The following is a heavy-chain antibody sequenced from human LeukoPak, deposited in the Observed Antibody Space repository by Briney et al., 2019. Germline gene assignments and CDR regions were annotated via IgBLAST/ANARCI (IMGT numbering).Heavy chain of an antibody. CDR3: AIGDSSSWYVLEHHFDY. Sequence: TSETLSLTCTVSGGSISSSSYYWVWIRQPPGKGLEWIGSIYYSGSTYYNPSLKSRVTISVDTSKNQFSLKLSSVTAADTAVYYCAIGDSSSWYVLEHHFDYWGQGTLVTVSS. V-gene: IGHV4-39*07. CDR2: IYYSGST. D-gene: IGHD6-13*01. CDR1: GGSISSSSYY. J-gene: IGHJ4*02.